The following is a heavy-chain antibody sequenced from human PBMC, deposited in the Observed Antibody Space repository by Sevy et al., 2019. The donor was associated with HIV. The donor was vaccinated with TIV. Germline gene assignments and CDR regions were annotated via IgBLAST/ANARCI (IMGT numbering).Heavy chain of an antibody. D-gene: IGHD5-18*01. CDR3: ARDFTPRGYSYGGFDY. V-gene: IGHV4-4*07. CDR1: GGSISSYY. Sequence: ETLSLTCTVSGGSISSYYWSWIRQPAGKGLEWIGRIYTSGSTNYNPSLKSRVTMSVDTSKNQFSLKLSSVTAADTAVYYCARDFTPRGYSYGGFDYWGQGTLVTVSS. J-gene: IGHJ4*02. CDR2: IYTSGST.